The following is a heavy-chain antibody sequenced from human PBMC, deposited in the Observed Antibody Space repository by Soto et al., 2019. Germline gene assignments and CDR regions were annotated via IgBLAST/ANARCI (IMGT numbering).Heavy chain of an antibody. Sequence: QVQLQESGPGLVKPPQSLSLTCTVSGGSISTGGCYWSWIREHPGRGLEWIGYIYHSGMTFSNPSLQSRAAISIDTSKNKFSLKLSSVTAADTAVYYCATVRWELHDAFDIWGQGTMVSVSS. CDR3: ATVRWELHDAFDI. CDR2: IYHSGMT. CDR1: GGSISTGGCY. J-gene: IGHJ3*02. V-gene: IGHV4-31*03. D-gene: IGHD1-26*01.